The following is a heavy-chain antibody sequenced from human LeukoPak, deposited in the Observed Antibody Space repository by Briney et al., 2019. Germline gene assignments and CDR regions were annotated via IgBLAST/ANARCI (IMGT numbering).Heavy chain of an antibody. CDR2: ISSSSSYI. Sequence: GGSLRLSGAAAGFTFSLYGMSWGRQAPGEGLEWVSCISSSSSYIYYADSVKGPFTLSRDNAKNPLHLKMNSLSAEDTAVYYRARRPWSGYYYIDYWGQGTLVTVSS. V-gene: IGHV3-21*01. CDR1: GFTFSLYG. CDR3: ARRPWSGYYYIDY. D-gene: IGHD3-3*01. J-gene: IGHJ4*02.